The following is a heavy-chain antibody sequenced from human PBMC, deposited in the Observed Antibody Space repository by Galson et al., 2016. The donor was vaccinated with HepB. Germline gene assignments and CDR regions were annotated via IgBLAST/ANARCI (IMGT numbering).Heavy chain of an antibody. CDR2: ITWNSGNI. J-gene: IGHJ5*02. Sequence: SLRLSCAASGFIFDDYAMHWVRQAPGKGLEWVAGITWNSGNIKYADSVKGRFTIARDNAKNSLSLEMNSLRVEATAYYYCGKGDCSGPTCWVDPWGQGTLVIVSS. CDR1: GFIFDDYA. CDR3: GKGDCSGPTCWVDP. D-gene: IGHD2-15*01. V-gene: IGHV3-9*01.